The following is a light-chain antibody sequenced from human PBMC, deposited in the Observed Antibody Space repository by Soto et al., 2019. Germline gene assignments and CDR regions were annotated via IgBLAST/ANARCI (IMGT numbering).Light chain of an antibody. J-gene: IGLJ1*01. V-gene: IGLV2-14*01. CDR1: SSDVGGYNY. CDR3: GSHTSTSTPYV. CDR2: EVS. Sequence: QSALTQPAAVSGSPGQSITISCTGTSSDVGGYNYVSWYQQHPGKAPKLMIYEVSDRPSGVSDRFSGSKSGNTASLTISRLQAEDEADYYCGSHTSTSTPYVFGPGIKVTVL.